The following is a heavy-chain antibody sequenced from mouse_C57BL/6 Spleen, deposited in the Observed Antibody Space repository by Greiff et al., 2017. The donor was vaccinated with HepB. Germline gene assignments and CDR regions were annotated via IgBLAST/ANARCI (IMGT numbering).Heavy chain of an antibody. CDR1: GFTFSDYG. J-gene: IGHJ4*01. CDR3: ARGDLYDYDGYAMDH. V-gene: IGHV5-17*01. Sequence: EVMLVESGGGLVKPGGSLKLSCAASGFTFSDYGMHWVRQAPEKGLEWVAYISSGSSTIYYADTVKGRFTISRDNAKNTLFLQMTSLRSEDTAMYYCARGDLYDYDGYAMDHWGQGTSVTVSS. D-gene: IGHD2-4*01. CDR2: ISSGSSTI.